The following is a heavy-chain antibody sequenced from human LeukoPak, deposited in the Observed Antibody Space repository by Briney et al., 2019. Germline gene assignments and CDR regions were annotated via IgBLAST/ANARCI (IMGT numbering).Heavy chain of an antibody. Sequence: SVKVSCKASGGTFSSYAISWVRQAPGQGLEWMGGIIPIFGTANYAQKFQGRVTITADESTSTAYMKLSSLRSEDTAVYYCARGWLAETTVVTPYNYWGQGTLVTVSS. CDR2: IIPIFGTA. D-gene: IGHD4-23*01. CDR3: ARGWLAETTVVTPYNY. V-gene: IGHV1-69*13. CDR1: GGTFSSYA. J-gene: IGHJ4*02.